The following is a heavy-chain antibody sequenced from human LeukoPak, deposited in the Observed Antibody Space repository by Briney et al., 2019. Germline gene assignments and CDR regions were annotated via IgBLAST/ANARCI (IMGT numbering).Heavy chain of an antibody. CDR2: ISSSSSYI. CDR3: ARASGTYYYYYGMDV. Sequence: GGSLRLSCAASGFTFSSYSMNWVRQAPGKGLEWVSYISSSSSYINYADSVKGRFTISRDNAKNSLYLQMNSLRAEDTAVYYCARASGTYYYYYGMDVWGQGTTVTVSS. D-gene: IGHD1-26*01. CDR1: GFTFSSYS. V-gene: IGHV3-21*05. J-gene: IGHJ6*02.